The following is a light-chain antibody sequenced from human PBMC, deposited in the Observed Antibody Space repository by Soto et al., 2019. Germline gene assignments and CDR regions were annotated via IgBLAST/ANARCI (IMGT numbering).Light chain of an antibody. J-gene: IGLJ2*01. V-gene: IGLV2-8*01. CDR3: SLSAGTNTVV. Sequence: QAVVTQPPSASGSPGQSVAISCTVTSSDIGAYKFLSWYQQHPGKAPKLIIYEVSIRPSGVPDRFSGSKSGNTASLTVSGLLAEDEADYYCSLSAGTNTVVFGGGTKLTVL. CDR2: EVS. CDR1: SSDIGAYKF.